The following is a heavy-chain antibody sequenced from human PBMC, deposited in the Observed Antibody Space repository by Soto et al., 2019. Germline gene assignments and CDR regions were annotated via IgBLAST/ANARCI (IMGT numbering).Heavy chain of an antibody. Sequence: GGSLRLSCAASGFTVSSNYMSWVRQAPGKGLEWVSVIYSGGSTYYADSVKGRFTISRDNSKNTLYLQMNSLRAEDTAVYYCARDPRPYGGNSPIDYWGQGTLVTVSS. J-gene: IGHJ4*02. D-gene: IGHD4-17*01. CDR1: GFTVSSNY. CDR2: IYSGGST. CDR3: ARDPRPYGGNSPIDY. V-gene: IGHV3-66*01.